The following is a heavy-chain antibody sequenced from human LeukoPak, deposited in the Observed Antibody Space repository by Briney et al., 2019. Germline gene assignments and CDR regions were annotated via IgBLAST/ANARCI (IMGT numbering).Heavy chain of an antibody. V-gene: IGHV3-21*01. CDR1: GFTFSSYS. CDR3: AKGRGTAGAPSTWYFEL. D-gene: IGHD6-13*01. Sequence: RGSLRLSCAASGFTFSSYSMNWVRQAPGKGLEWVSSISSSSSYIYYTDSVKGRFTISRDNAKNSLYLQMNSLRAEDTAVYYCAKGRGTAGAPSTWYFELWGRGTLITVSS. CDR2: ISSSSSYI. J-gene: IGHJ2*01.